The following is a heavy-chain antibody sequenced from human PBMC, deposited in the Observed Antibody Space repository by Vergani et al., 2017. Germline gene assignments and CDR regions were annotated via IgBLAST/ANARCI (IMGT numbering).Heavy chain of an antibody. CDR3: ARSSGYYSYYFDF. V-gene: IGHV1-69*13. CDR1: GGTFSSNS. Sequence: VQLVQSGAEVRKPGSSVKVSCKASGGTFSSNSISWVRQAPGQGLEWMGRIIPIFGTTSYAQKFQGRVTILADESTSTAYMELSSLRSEDTAVYYCARSSGYYSYYFDFWGQGTLVTVSS. J-gene: IGHJ4*02. CDR2: IIPIFGTT. D-gene: IGHD3-22*01.